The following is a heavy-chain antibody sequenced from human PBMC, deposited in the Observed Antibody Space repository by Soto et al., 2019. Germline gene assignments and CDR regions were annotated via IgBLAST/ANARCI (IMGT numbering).Heavy chain of an antibody. CDR1: GYTFTSHD. Sequence: QMQLVQSGAEVKKPGASVKVSCRASGYTFTSHDINWVRQATGQGLEWMGWMNPNNGDTGYAQKFQGRVTMTRNTSISTAYMELSSLRSDDTAVYYCARGPTLFGVVNYWFDPWGQGTLVTVSS. V-gene: IGHV1-8*01. CDR2: MNPNNGDT. CDR3: ARGPTLFGVVNYWFDP. D-gene: IGHD3-3*01. J-gene: IGHJ5*02.